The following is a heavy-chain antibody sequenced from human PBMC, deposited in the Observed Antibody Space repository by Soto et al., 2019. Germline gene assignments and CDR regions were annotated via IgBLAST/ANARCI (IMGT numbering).Heavy chain of an antibody. Sequence: ASVKVSCKASGGTFSSYAISWVRQAPGQGLEWMGGIIPIFGTANYAQKFQGRVTITADESTSAAYMELSSLRSEDTAVYYCARVILRALRVRWCAPWGQVNLVTGS. J-gene: IGHJ5*02. V-gene: IGHV1-69*13. CDR2: IIPIFGTA. CDR1: GGTFSSYA. CDR3: ARVILRALRVRWCAP. D-gene: IGHD2-2*01.